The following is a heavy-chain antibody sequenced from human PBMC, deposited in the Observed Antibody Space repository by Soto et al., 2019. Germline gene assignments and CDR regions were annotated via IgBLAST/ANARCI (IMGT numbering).Heavy chain of an antibody. CDR3: ARAPYSSSAHFDY. V-gene: IGHV4-59*01. D-gene: IGHD6-6*01. Sequence: KPSETLSLTCTVSGGSISSYYWSWIRQPPGKGLEWIGYIYYSGSTNYNPSLKSRATISVDTSKNQFSLKLSSVTAADTAVYYCARAPYSSSAHFDYWGQGTLVTVSS. CDR1: GGSISSYY. J-gene: IGHJ4*02. CDR2: IYYSGST.